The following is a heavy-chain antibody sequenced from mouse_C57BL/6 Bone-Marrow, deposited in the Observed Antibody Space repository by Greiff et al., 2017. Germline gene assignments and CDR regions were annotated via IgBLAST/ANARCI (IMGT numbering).Heavy chain of an antibody. CDR1: GFTFSSYT. Sequence: EVQLVESGGGLVKPGGSLKLSCAASGFTFSSYTMSWVRQTPEKRLEWVATISGGGGNTYYPDSVKGRFTISRDNAKNTLYLQMSSLRSEDTALYYCARPGSAWFAYWGQGTLVTVSA. CDR3: ARPGSAWFAY. D-gene: IGHD1-1*01. J-gene: IGHJ3*01. CDR2: ISGGGGNT. V-gene: IGHV5-9*01.